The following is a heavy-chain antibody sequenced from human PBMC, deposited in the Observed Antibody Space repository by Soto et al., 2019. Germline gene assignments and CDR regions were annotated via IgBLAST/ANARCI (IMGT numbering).Heavy chain of an antibody. V-gene: IGHV3-23*01. CDR1: GFTFSNYG. Sequence: EVQLLESGGGLIQPGGSLRLSCEASGFTFSNYGMTWVRLAPGKGLEWVSTISGGGGRTFYADPVKGRFTISRDNSKNTLYLQMKSLRAENTAVYYCAKEMIASTLAEFFDYWGQGTMVTVSS. D-gene: IGHD2-21*01. CDR2: ISGGGGRT. CDR3: AKEMIASTLAEFFDY. J-gene: IGHJ4*02.